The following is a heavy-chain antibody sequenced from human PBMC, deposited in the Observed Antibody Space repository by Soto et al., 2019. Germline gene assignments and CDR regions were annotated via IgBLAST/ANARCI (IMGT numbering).Heavy chain of an antibody. CDR3: ARTGYYDILTGYYTSWFDP. CDR2: INAGNGNT. D-gene: IGHD3-9*01. V-gene: IGHV1-3*01. J-gene: IGHJ5*02. CDR1: GYTFTGYY. Sequence: GASVKVSCKASGYTFTGYYMHWVRQAPGQRLEWMGWINAGNGNTKYSQKFQGRVTITRDTSASTAYMELSSLRSEDTAVYYCARTGYYDILTGYYTSWFDPWGQGTLVTVSS.